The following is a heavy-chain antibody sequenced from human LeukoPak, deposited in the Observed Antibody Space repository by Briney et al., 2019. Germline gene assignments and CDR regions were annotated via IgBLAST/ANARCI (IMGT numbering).Heavy chain of an antibody. Sequence: GGSLRLSCAASGFTFSSYSMNWVRQAPGKGLEWVSSISSSSSYIYYADSVKGRFTISRDNAKNSLYLQMNSLRAEDTAAYYCARDARDSSGYYDWFDPWGQGTLVTVSS. CDR2: ISSSSSYI. CDR1: GFTFSSYS. J-gene: IGHJ5*02. CDR3: ARDARDSSGYYDWFDP. D-gene: IGHD3-22*01. V-gene: IGHV3-21*01.